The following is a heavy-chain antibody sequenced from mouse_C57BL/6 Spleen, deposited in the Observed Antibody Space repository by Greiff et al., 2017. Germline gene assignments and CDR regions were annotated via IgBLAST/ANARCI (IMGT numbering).Heavy chain of an antibody. CDR2: ISYDGSN. Sequence: EVQLQESGPGLVKPSQSLSLTCSVTGYSITSGYYWNWIRQFPGNKLEWMGYISYDGSNNYNPSLKNRISITRDTSKNQFFLKLNSVTTEDTATYYCASGLYDGYYWFAYWGQGTLVTVSA. D-gene: IGHD2-3*01. CDR1: GYSITSGYY. V-gene: IGHV3-6*01. CDR3: ASGLYDGYYWFAY. J-gene: IGHJ3*01.